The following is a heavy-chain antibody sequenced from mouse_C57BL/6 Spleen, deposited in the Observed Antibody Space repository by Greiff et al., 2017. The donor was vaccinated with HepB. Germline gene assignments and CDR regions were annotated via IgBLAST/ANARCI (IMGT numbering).Heavy chain of an antibody. CDR3: ARARYYGSSHWYFDV. V-gene: IGHV5-4*03. D-gene: IGHD1-1*01. CDR1: GFTFSSYA. CDR2: ISAGGSYT. J-gene: IGHJ1*03. Sequence: EVKVVESGGGLVKPGGSLKLSCAASGFTFSSYAMSWVRQTPEKRLEWVATISAGGSYTYYPDNVKGRFTISRDNAKNNLYLQMSHLKSEDTAMYYCARARYYGSSHWYFDVWGTGTTVTVSS.